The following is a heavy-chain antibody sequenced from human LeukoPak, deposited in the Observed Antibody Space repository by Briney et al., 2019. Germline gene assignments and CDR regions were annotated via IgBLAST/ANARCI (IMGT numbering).Heavy chain of an antibody. CDR1: GGSISSGGYY. CDR3: ARDSRSYYYGSGSYYGSGMDV. CDR2: IYYSGST. J-gene: IGHJ6*02. D-gene: IGHD3-10*01. V-gene: IGHV4-31*03. Sequence: SQTLPLTCTVSGGSISSGGYYWSWIRQHPGKGLEWIGYIYYSGSTYYNPSLKSRVTISVDTSKNQFSLKLSSVTAADTAVYYCARDSRSYYYGSGSYYGSGMDVWGQGTTVTVSS.